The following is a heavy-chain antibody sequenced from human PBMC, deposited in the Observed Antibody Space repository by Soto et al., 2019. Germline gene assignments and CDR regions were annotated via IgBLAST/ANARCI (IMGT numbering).Heavy chain of an antibody. CDR1: GFTFSSYG. CDR3: AKGSGSYWDLLGFDY. V-gene: IGHV3-33*06. J-gene: IGHJ4*02. CDR2: IWYDGSNK. Sequence: GGSLRLSCAASGFTFSSYGMHWVRQAPGKGLEWVAVIWYDGSNKYYADSVKGRFTISRDNSKNTLYLQMNSLRAEDTAVYYCAKGSGSYWDLLGFDYWGQGTLVTVSS. D-gene: IGHD1-26*01.